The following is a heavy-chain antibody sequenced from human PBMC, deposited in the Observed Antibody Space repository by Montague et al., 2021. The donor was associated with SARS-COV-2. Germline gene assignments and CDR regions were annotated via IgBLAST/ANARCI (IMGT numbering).Heavy chain of an antibody. CDR2: VKHPGGT. CDR1: GGSFTGYT. CDR3: AKPASSSWQWFDY. J-gene: IGHJ4*02. D-gene: IGHD2-15*01. Sequence: SETLSLTCAVYGGSFTGYTWNWIRQPPGRGLEWIGEVKHPGGTTYNPSLQSRLTISIDISKNQFSLNLESVTAADTAVYYCAKPASSSWQWFDYWGQGTLVTVSS. V-gene: IGHV4-34*01.